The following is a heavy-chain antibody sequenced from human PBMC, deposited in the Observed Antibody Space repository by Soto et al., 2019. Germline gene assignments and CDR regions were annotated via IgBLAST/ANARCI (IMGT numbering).Heavy chain of an antibody. CDR3: VRERGEYDSGWYIDR. CDR1: GFSFSSHS. CDR2: ISSRSSLI. V-gene: IGHV3-21*06. Sequence: GSLRLSCAASGFSFSSHSFNWVRQAPGQGLEWVAYISSRSSLILYADSVRGRFVISRDNALNSLYLQVNSPRDEDTAIYYCVRERGEYDSGWYIDRWGQGXPVTVYS. J-gene: IGHJ5*02. D-gene: IGHD6-19*01.